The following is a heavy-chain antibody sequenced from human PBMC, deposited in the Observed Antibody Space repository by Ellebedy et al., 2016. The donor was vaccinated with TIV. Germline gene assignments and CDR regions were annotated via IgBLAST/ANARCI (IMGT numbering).Heavy chain of an antibody. V-gene: IGHV3-7*03. CDR3: VKDQHDILTGFDY. CDR1: GFTFSNFL. J-gene: IGHJ4*02. Sequence: GGSLRLSXATSGFTFSNFLMSWVRQAPGKGLEWVANIKQDGGEKYYVDSVRGRFTISRDNGKNSLYLQMNSLRVEDTALYYCVKDQHDILTGFDYWGQGTLVTVSS. CDR2: IKQDGGEK. D-gene: IGHD3-9*01.